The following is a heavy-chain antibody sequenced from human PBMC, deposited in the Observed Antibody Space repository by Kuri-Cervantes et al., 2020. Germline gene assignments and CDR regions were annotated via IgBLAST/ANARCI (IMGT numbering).Heavy chain of an antibody. CDR2: ISYDGTNK. J-gene: IGHJ4*02. CDR3: AKGELLQGYFDY. Sequence: GGSLRLSCAASGFTFSNYGMHWVRQAPGKGLEWVAVISYDGTNKYYADSVKGRFTISRDNSKNTLYLQMNSLRAEDTAVYYCAKGELLQGYFDYWGQGTLVTVSS. V-gene: IGHV3-30*18. D-gene: IGHD1-26*01. CDR1: GFTFSNYG.